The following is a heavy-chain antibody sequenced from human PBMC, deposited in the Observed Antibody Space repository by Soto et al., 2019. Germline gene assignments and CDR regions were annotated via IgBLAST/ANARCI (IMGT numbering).Heavy chain of an antibody. D-gene: IGHD5-18*01. CDR2: IYYTGST. CDR3: ARAPRGYSYSYFD. J-gene: IGHJ4*02. CDR1: GGSISSGGYY. V-gene: IGHV4-31*03. Sequence: QVQLQESGPGLVKPSQTLSLTCTVSGGSISSGGYYWSWIRQHPGKGLEWIGYIYYTGSTYYSPSRKSRVTISVDTSKTQFSLKLSSVTAADTAVYYCARAPRGYSYSYFDWGQGTLVTVSS.